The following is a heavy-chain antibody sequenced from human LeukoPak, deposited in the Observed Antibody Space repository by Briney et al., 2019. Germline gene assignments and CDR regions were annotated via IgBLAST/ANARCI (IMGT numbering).Heavy chain of an antibody. CDR2: ISSAGTT. Sequence: PGGSLRLSCAASGFTVSSSYMSWVRQAPGKGLEWVSIISSAGTTYYADSVKGRFTISRDNSKNTLYLQMNGLRAEDTAVYYCAKDTSGYYRPFDYWGQGTLVTVSS. V-gene: IGHV3-66*01. CDR3: AKDTSGYYRPFDY. D-gene: IGHD3-22*01. J-gene: IGHJ4*02. CDR1: GFTVSSSY.